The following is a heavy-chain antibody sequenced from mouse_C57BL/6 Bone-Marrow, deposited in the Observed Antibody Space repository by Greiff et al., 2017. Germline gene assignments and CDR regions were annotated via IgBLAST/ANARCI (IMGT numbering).Heavy chain of an antibody. V-gene: IGHV1-82*01. CDR1: GYAFSSSW. J-gene: IGHJ1*03. Sequence: QVQLQQSGPELVKPGASVKISCKASGYAFSSSWMNWVKQRHGKGLEWIGRIYPGDGDTNYNGKFKGKATLTADKSSSTAYMQLSSLTSEYSAVYFCARSLYDGYWYFDVWGTGTTVTVSS. CDR3: ARSLYDGYWYFDV. D-gene: IGHD2-12*01. CDR2: IYPGDGDT.